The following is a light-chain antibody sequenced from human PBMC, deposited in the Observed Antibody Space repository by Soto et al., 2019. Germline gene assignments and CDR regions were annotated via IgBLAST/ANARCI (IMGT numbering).Light chain of an antibody. Sequence: EIVMTQSPATLSVSPGERATLSCRASQSVSSNLAWYQQKPGQAPRLLIYGASTRATGIPARFSGSGSGTEFSLTISSLQEEDFAVYYCQQYNNWPPYTFGQGTKLEIK. J-gene: IGKJ2*01. CDR1: QSVSSN. CDR3: QQYNNWPPYT. V-gene: IGKV3-15*01. CDR2: GAS.